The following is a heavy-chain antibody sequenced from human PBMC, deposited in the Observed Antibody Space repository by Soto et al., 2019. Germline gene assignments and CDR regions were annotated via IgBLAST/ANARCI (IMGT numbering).Heavy chain of an antibody. V-gene: IGHV3-23*01. D-gene: IGHD5-18*01. J-gene: IGHJ4*01. CDR3: AKDLHRIQLDTIDY. Sequence: EVQLLESGGGLVQPGGSLRLSCAASGFTFSSYAMSWVRQAPGEGLEWGAALSGSGGSTYYADSVKGLFTISRDKSKNTLYPQMNSLRAEDTAVYYCAKDLHRIQLDTIDYWGHGTLVTVSS. CDR2: LSGSGGST. CDR1: GFTFSSYA.